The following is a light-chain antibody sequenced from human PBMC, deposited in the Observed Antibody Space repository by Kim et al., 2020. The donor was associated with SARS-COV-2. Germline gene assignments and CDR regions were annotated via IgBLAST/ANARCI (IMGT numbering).Light chain of an antibody. V-gene: IGKV3-20*01. CDR2: GAS. CDR1: RSVDRSC. CDR3: QQYETSPRT. Sequence: PGATAPLACRARRSVDRSCLAWYQQNLGQPPRVVIYGASTRATGISDRFSGRGSAATDFTLTISRLEPEGSAVYYCQQYETSPRTFGQGTKVDIK. J-gene: IGKJ1*01.